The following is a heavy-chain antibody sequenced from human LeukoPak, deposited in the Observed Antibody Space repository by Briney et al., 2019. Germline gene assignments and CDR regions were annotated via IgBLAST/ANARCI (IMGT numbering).Heavy chain of an antibody. CDR3: ARDSHGYPLDY. CDR1: GFTFSSYW. Sequence: GGSLRLSCAASGFTFSSYWMHWVRQAPGKGLVWVSRINGDGASTTYADSVKGRFTISRDNAKNTLSLQMNSLRAEDTAVYYCARDSHGYPLDYWGQGTLVTVSS. CDR2: INGDGAST. J-gene: IGHJ4*02. V-gene: IGHV3-74*01. D-gene: IGHD5-18*01.